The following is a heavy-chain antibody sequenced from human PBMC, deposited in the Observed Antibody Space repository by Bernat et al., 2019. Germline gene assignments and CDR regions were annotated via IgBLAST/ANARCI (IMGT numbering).Heavy chain of an antibody. J-gene: IGHJ4*02. Sequence: QLQLQESGPGLVKPSETLSLTCTVSGGSISSSSYYWGWIRQPPGKGLEWIGSIYYSGSTYYNPSLKSRVTISVDTSKNQFSLKLSSVTAADTAVYYCARRASGSYYVFDYWGQGTLVTVSS. V-gene: IGHV4-39*01. CDR1: GGSISSSSYY. D-gene: IGHD1-26*01. CDR2: IYYSGST. CDR3: ARRASGSYYVFDY.